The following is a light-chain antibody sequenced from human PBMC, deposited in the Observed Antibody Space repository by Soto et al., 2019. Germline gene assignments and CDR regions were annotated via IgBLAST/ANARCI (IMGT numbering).Light chain of an antibody. J-gene: IGKJ5*01. CDR2: GAS. CDR3: QQYRMSPNT. V-gene: IGKV3-20*01. CDR1: QSVSSSY. Sequence: EIVLTQSPGTLSLSPGERATLSCGVSQSVSSSYLAWYQQKPGQGPRVLIYGASSRATGIPDRFSGSGSGTDFTLTINRLEPEDFAVYYCQQYRMSPNTFGQGTRLEI.